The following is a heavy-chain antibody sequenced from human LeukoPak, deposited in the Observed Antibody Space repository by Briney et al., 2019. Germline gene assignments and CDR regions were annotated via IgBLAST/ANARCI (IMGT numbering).Heavy chain of an antibody. CDR1: DGSISSGNYY. V-gene: IGHV4-61*02. J-gene: IGHJ4*02. CDR2: INTRGNT. Sequence: PSQTLSLTCTVSDGSISSGNYYWTWIRQPAGKGLEWIGRINTRGNTNYNPSRKSRVTISVDTSDNQFSLKLTSVTAADTAVYYCAREEYYYASGSYNWAYWGQGTLVTVSS. D-gene: IGHD3-10*01. CDR3: AREEYYYASGSYNWAY.